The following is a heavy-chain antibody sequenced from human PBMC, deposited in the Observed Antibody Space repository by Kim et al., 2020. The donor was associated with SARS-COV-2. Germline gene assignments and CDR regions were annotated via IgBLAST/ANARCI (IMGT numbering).Heavy chain of an antibody. V-gene: IGHV7-4-1*02. Sequence: ASVKVSCKASGYTFTSYAMNWVRQAPGQGLEWMGWINTNTGNPTYAQGFTGRFVFSLDTSVSTAYLQISSLKAEDTAVYYCARAYILYNWNYSPPNWFDPWGQGTLVTVSS. CDR3: ARAYILYNWNYSPPNWFDP. D-gene: IGHD1-7*01. CDR1: GYTFTSYA. CDR2: INTNTGNP. J-gene: IGHJ5*02.